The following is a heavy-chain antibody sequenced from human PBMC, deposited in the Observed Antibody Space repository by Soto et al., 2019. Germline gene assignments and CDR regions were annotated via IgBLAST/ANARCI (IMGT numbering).Heavy chain of an antibody. CDR2: ISAYNGNT. CDR3: AREGYDFWSGYSYYFDY. D-gene: IGHD3-3*01. CDR1: GYTFTSYG. V-gene: IGHV1-18*01. J-gene: IGHJ4*02. Sequence: GASVKVSCKASGYTFTSYGISWVRQAPGQGLEWMGWISAYNGNTNYAQKLQGRVTMTTDTSTSTAYMELRSLRSDDTAVYYCAREGYDFWSGYSYYFDYWGQGTLVTVSS.